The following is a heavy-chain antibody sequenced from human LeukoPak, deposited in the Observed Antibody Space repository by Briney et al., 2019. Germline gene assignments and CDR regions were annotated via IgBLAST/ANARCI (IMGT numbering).Heavy chain of an antibody. V-gene: IGHV4-34*01. J-gene: IGHJ3*02. Sequence: PSETLSLTCAVYGGSFSGYYWSWIRQPPGKGLEWIGEINHSGSTNYNPSLKSRVTISVDTSKNQFSLKLSSMTAADTAVYYCARSGYSSSPGAFDIWGQGTTVTVSS. CDR3: ARSGYSSSPGAFDI. CDR2: INHSGST. D-gene: IGHD6-13*01. CDR1: GGSFSGYY.